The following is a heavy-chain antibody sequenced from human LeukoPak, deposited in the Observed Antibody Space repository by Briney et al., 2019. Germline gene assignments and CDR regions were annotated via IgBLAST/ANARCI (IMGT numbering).Heavy chain of an antibody. D-gene: IGHD4-17*01. CDR1: GFTFSSYA. CDR2: IYYSGST. J-gene: IGHJ4*02. Sequence: KTGGSLRLSCAASGFTFSSYAMSWIRQPPGKGLEWIGYIYYSGSTNYNPSLKSRVTISVDTSKNQFSLKLSSVTAADTAVYYCARFPMTTVTPFDYWGQGTLVTVSS. CDR3: ARFPMTTVTPFDY. V-gene: IGHV4-59*01.